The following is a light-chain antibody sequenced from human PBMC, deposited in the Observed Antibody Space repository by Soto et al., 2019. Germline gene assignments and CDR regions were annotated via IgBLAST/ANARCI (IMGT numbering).Light chain of an antibody. J-gene: IGKJ4*01. CDR1: QSVSIY. V-gene: IGKV1-39*01. CDR2: DTS. CDR3: QQSYNLPIT. Sequence: DIQMTQSPSSLSASVGDRVTITCRASQSVSIYLNWYQQKPGKVPKLLIYDTSNLQSGAPLRFSGSGSGTDFTLTISSRQPEDFATYYCQQSYNLPITFGGGTEVEI.